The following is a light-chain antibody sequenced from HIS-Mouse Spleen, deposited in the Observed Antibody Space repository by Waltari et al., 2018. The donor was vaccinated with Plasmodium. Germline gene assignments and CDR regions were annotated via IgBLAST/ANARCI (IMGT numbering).Light chain of an antibody. CDR1: NIGSKS. J-gene: IGLJ2*01. CDR3: QVWDSSSDHVV. V-gene: IGLV3-21*03. CDR2: DES. Sequence: SYVLTQPPSVSVAPGKTARITCGGNNIGSKSVHWYQQKPGQAPVLVVYDESDRPSGIPERFSGSNSGNTATLTSSRGEAGDEADYYCQVWDSSSDHVVFGGGTKLTVL.